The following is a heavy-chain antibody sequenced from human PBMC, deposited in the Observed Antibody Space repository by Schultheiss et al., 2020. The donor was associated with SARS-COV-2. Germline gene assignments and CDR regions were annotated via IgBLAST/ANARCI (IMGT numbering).Heavy chain of an antibody. J-gene: IGHJ6*02. D-gene: IGHD4-17*01. V-gene: IGHV3-30-3*01. Sequence: GGSLRLSCAASGFTFSSYTVHWVRQAPGKGLEWVAVISYDGNNKYYADSVKGRFTVSRDNSKNTLYLQMNSLRAEDTAVYYCAKRVGRLTVTGGMDLWGQGTTVTVSS. CDR2: ISYDGNNK. CDR1: GFTFSSYT. CDR3: AKRVGRLTVTGGMDL.